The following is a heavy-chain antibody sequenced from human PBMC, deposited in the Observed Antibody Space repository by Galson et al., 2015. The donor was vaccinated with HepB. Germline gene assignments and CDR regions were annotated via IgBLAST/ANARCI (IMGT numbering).Heavy chain of an antibody. CDR2: IWYDGTIK. CDR3: ARDGRRGDLDP. CDR1: GFTFSDHN. D-gene: IGHD3-16*01. V-gene: IGHV3-33*01. J-gene: IGHJ5*02. Sequence: SLRLSCAASGFTFSDHNMHWLRQSPGKGLEWVAVIWYDGTIKYYADSVKGRFTISRDNSKNTLYLQMNSLRAADTAVYSCARDGRRGDLDPWGQGTLVTVSS.